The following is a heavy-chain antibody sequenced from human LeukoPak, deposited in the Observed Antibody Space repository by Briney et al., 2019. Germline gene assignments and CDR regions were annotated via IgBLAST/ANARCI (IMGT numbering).Heavy chain of an antibody. CDR3: ARLEVDTAMGTYLDY. CDR1: GYSFQDYW. J-gene: IGHJ4*02. Sequence: GESLKISCKGSGYSFQDYWIGWVRQMPGKGLEWMGIIYPGDSDTRYSPSFQGQVTISADKSISTAYLQWSSLKASDTAMYYCARLEVDTAMGTYLDYWGQGTLVTVSS. CDR2: IYPGDSDT. V-gene: IGHV5-51*01. D-gene: IGHD5-18*01.